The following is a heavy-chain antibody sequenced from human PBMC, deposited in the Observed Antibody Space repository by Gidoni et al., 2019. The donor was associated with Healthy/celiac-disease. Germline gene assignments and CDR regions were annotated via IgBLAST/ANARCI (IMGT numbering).Heavy chain of an antibody. D-gene: IGHD1-1*01. CDR2: ISYDGSNK. CDR3: AKVLYNWNDLSAFDI. V-gene: IGHV3-30*18. Sequence: QVQLVESGGGVVQPGRYLRLSCAASGFPFSSYGIHGVRQAPGKGLEWLAVISYDGSNKYYAYSVKGRFTISRDNSKNTLYLQMNSLRAEDTAVYYCAKVLYNWNDLSAFDIWGQGTMVTVSS. CDR1: GFPFSSYG. J-gene: IGHJ3*02.